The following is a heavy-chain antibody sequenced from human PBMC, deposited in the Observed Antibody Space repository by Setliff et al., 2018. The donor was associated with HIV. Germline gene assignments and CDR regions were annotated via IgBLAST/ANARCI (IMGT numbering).Heavy chain of an antibody. V-gene: IGHV1-3*01. CDR3: AREGQWLA. CDR2: VNADNGNT. J-gene: IGHJ5*02. CDR1: GYTFTSYA. D-gene: IGHD6-19*01. Sequence: ASVKVSCKASGYTFTSYALHWVRQAPGQRLEWMGWVNADNGNTKYSEKFQGRVTITRDTAASTVYMELSSLKSEDTAVYYCAREGQWLAWGQGTLVTVPS.